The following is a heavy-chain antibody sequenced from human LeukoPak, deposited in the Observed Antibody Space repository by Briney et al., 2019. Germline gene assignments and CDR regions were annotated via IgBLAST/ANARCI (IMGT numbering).Heavy chain of an antibody. Sequence: GGSLRLSCAASGFTFSSYSMNWVRQAPGKGLEWVSSISSSSSYIYYADSVKGRFTISRDNAKNSLYLQMNSLRAEDTAVYYCAREVSRGWLQLFYETGFDYWGQGTLVTVSS. V-gene: IGHV3-21*01. CDR3: AREVSRGWLQLFYETGFDY. J-gene: IGHJ4*02. D-gene: IGHD5-24*01. CDR1: GFTFSSYS. CDR2: ISSSSSYI.